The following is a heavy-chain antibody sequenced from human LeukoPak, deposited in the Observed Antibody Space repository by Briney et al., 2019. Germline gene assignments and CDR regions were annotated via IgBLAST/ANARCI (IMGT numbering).Heavy chain of an antibody. Sequence: GASVKVSCKASGYTFTSYGISWVRQAPGQGLEWMGWISAYNGNTNYAQKLQGRVTMTTDTSTSTAYMELRSLRSDDTAVYYCARDIQDCSGGSCYSNFDYWGQGTLVTVSS. CDR3: ARDIQDCSGGSCYSNFDY. CDR1: GYTFTSYG. D-gene: IGHD2-15*01. V-gene: IGHV1-18*01. J-gene: IGHJ4*02. CDR2: ISAYNGNT.